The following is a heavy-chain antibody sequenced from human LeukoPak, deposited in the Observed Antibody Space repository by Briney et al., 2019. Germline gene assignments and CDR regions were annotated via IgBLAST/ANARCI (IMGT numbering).Heavy chain of an antibody. CDR2: VSGSGSST. CDR1: GFTFSSYA. Sequence: GGSLRLSCAASGFTFSSYAMSWVRQAPGKGLEWVSAVSGSGSSTYYADSVKGRFTISRDNSKDTLYLQMNSLRAEDTALYYCAKEGRTYYDSNWFDPWGQGTLVTVSS. CDR3: AKEGRTYYDSNWFDP. D-gene: IGHD3-3*01. V-gene: IGHV3-23*01. J-gene: IGHJ5*02.